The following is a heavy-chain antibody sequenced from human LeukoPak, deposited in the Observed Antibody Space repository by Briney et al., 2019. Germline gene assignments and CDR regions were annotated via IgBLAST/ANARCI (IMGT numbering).Heavy chain of an antibody. CDR2: INPNSGDT. J-gene: IGHJ3*01. CDR1: AYTFTGYY. D-gene: IGHD3-10*01. CDR3: ARGRLGSGSQYDAFDL. V-gene: IGHV1-2*02. Sequence: ASVKVSCKASAYTFTGYYMHWVRQAPGQGLEWTGWINPNSGDTNYAQKFQGRVTMTRDTSISTAYMELSRLRSDDTAVFYCARGRLGSGSQYDAFDLWGQGTKVTVSS.